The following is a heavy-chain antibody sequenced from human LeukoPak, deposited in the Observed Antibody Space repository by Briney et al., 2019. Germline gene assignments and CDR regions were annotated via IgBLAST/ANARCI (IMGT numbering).Heavy chain of an antibody. CDR1: GLNFSSYP. CDR3: ARDVVPYYYYYMDV. CDR2: ISYDGSNK. D-gene: IGHD2-21*01. J-gene: IGHJ6*03. Sequence: GRSLRLSCAASGLNFSSYPMHWVRQAPGKGLEWVAVISYDGSNKYYADSLKGRFTFSRDNSKNTLYLQMISLRAEDTAVYYCARDVVPYYYYYMDVWGKGTTVTVSS. V-gene: IGHV3-30*04.